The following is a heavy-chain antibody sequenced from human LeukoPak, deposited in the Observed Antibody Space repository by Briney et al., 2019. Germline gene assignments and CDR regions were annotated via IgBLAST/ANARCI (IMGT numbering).Heavy chain of an antibody. Sequence: GASVKVSCKASGGTFSSYAISWVRQAPGQGLEWMGGIIPIFGTANYAQKFQGRVTITTDESTSTAYMELSSLRADDTAVYSCAREVGSNGAFDYWGPGTLVTVSS. CDR2: IIPIFGTA. CDR3: AREVGSNGAFDY. CDR1: GGTFSSYA. D-gene: IGHD1-26*01. V-gene: IGHV1-69*05. J-gene: IGHJ4*02.